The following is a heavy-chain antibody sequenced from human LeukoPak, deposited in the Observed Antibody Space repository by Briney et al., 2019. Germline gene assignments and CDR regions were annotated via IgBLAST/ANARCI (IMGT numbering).Heavy chain of an antibody. CDR1: GGSFSGYY. CDR2: INHSGST. D-gene: IGHD6-25*01. CDR3: ARQSSGERPNFDY. V-gene: IGHV4-34*01. J-gene: IGHJ4*02. Sequence: PSETLSLTCAVYGGSFSGYYWSWIRQPPGKGLGWIGEINHSGSTNYNPSLKSRVTISVDTSKNQFSLKLNSVTAADTAVYYCARQSSGERPNFDYWGQGTLVTVSS.